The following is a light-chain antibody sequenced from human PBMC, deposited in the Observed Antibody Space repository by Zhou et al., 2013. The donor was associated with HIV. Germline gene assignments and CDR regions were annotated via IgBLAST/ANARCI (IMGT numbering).Light chain of an antibody. CDR3: QQYGSSRT. J-gene: IGKJ1*01. CDR1: QSVSSNY. Sequence: DIVLTQSPGTLSLSPGEGATLSCRASQSVSSNYLAWYQQKPGQAPRLLIYGASSRATGIPDRFSGSGSGTDFTLTISRLEPEDFAVYYCQQYGSSRTFGQGTKSE. CDR2: GAS. V-gene: IGKV3-20*01.